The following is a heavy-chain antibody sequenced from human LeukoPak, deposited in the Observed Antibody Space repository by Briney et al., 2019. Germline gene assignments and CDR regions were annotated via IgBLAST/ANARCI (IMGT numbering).Heavy chain of an antibody. Sequence: GSLRLSCAASGFTFDDYGMSWVRQAPGKGLEWVAVIWYDGSNKYYADSVKGRFTISRDNSKNTLYLQMNSLRAEDTAVYYCARNRRSGATMGAFDYWGQGTLVTVSS. CDR1: GFTFDDYG. CDR2: IWYDGSNK. J-gene: IGHJ4*02. V-gene: IGHV3-33*08. CDR3: ARNRRSGATMGAFDY. D-gene: IGHD1-26*01.